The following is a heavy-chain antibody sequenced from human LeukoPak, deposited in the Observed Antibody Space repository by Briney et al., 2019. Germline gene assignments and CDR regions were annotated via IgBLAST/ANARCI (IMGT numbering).Heavy chain of an antibody. Sequence: GASVKVSCKASGYIFMQYGISWVRQAPGQGLEWMAWISTYNGNANYAQKFQGRVTMTTDTSTSTAYMELRSLRSDDTAVYYCARRTGYNSYYMDXWGXGTTVIVSS. CDR1: GYIFMQYG. J-gene: IGHJ6*03. CDR3: ARRTGYNSYYMDX. CDR2: ISTYNGNA. D-gene: IGHD3/OR15-3a*01. V-gene: IGHV1-18*01.